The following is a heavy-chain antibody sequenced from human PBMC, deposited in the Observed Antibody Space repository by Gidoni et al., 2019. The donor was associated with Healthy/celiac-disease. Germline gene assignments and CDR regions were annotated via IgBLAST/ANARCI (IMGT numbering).Heavy chain of an antibody. CDR3: ARVNYYGSGSYYFDY. D-gene: IGHD3-10*01. CDR2: IYSGDSDT. J-gene: IGHJ4*02. CDR1: GNSFTCYW. Sequence: EVQLVQAAAEVKKPGEALTISCTGSGNSFTCYWIGWVRQLPGKGLEWMGIIYSGDSDTRYSPSFQGQVTISADKSISTAYLQWSSLKASDTAMYYCARVNYYGSGSYYFDYWGQGTLVTVSS. V-gene: IGHV5-51*03.